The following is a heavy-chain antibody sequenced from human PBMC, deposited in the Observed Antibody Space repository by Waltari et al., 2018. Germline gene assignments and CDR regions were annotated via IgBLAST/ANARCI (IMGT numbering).Heavy chain of an antibody. V-gene: IGHV3-74*03. D-gene: IGHD3-10*01. Sequence: EEKLLESGGGLVQPGDSLRLSCAGSGFRFSNYWMNWVRQAPGKGLVWVVRIRTDGSSMTYADSVKVRFTISRDNAKNTLYLQMKLLRAEDTAVYYCVRLAQRTYRSPVPVRHYYYGMDVWGQGTTVTVSS. CDR2: IRTDGSSM. J-gene: IGHJ6*02. CDR1: GFRFSNYW. CDR3: VRLAQRTYRSPVPVRHYYYGMDV.